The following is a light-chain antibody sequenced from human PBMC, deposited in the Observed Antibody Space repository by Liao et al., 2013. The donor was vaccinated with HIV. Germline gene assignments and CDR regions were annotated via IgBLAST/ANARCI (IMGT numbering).Light chain of an antibody. CDR2: QDN. Sequence: SYELTQPPSVSVSPGQTASITCSGDKLGHKYASWYQQKPGQSPFLVIYQDNKRPSGIPERISGSNSGNTATLIISGTQAMDEADYYCQAWDSTTGDVLFGGGTKLTVL. CDR1: KLGHKY. V-gene: IGLV3-1*01. J-gene: IGLJ2*01. CDR3: QAWDSTTGDVL.